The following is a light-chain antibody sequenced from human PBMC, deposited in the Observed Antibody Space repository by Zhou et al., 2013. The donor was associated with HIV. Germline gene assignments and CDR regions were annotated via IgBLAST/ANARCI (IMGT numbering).Light chain of an antibody. CDR1: QSVSSD. V-gene: IGKV3-20*01. CDR3: QQYGSSPLYT. Sequence: EIVMTQFPATLSVSPGEGATLSCRASQSVSSDLAWYQQRPGQAPRLLMYGASTRATGFPARFSGSGSGTDFTLTISRLEPEDFAVYYCQQYGSSPLYTFGQGTKLEIK. J-gene: IGKJ2*01. CDR2: GAS.